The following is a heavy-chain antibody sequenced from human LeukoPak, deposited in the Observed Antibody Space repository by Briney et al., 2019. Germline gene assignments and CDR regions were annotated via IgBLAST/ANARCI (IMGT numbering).Heavy chain of an antibody. CDR2: IYYSGST. CDR3: ARIKYSSRVLDAFDI. Sequence: SETLSLTCTVSGGSISSSSYHWGWIRQPPGTGLEWIGSIYYSGSTYYNPSLKSRVTISVDTSKNQFSLKLSSVTAADTAVYYCARIKYSSRVLDAFDIWGQGTMVTVSS. V-gene: IGHV4-39*01. D-gene: IGHD6-19*01. CDR1: GGSISSSSYH. J-gene: IGHJ3*02.